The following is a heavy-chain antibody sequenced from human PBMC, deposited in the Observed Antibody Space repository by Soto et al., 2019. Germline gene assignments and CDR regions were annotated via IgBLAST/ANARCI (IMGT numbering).Heavy chain of an antibody. CDR3: ARDGKDGDGYNQGFDY. Sequence: QVQLVESGGGVVQPGRSLRLSCAASGFTFSSYGMHWVRQAPGKGLEWVAVIWYDGSNKYYADSVKGRFTISRDNSKNTLYLQMNSLRAEDTAVYYRARDGKDGDGYNQGFDYWGQGTLVTVSS. V-gene: IGHV3-33*01. CDR1: GFTFSSYG. CDR2: IWYDGSNK. D-gene: IGHD5-12*01. J-gene: IGHJ4*02.